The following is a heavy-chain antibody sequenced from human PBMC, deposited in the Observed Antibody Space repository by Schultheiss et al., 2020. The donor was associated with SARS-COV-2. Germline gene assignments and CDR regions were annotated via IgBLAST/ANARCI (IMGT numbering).Heavy chain of an antibody. CDR3: ARAVSGGEGGWYPYYFDY. D-gene: IGHD6-19*01. Sequence: SETLSLTCAVYGGSFSGYYWSWIRQPPGKGLEWIGEINHSGSTNYNPSLKSRVTISVDTSKNQFSLKLSSVPAADTAVYYCARAVSGGEGGWYPYYFDYWGQGTLVTVSS. CDR2: INHSGST. CDR1: GGSFSGYY. V-gene: IGHV4-34*01. J-gene: IGHJ4*02.